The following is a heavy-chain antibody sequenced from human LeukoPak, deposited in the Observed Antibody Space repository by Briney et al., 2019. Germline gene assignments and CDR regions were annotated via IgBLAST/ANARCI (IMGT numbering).Heavy chain of an antibody. D-gene: IGHD5-18*01. CDR1: GFTFSSYA. Sequence: PGGSLRLSCAASGFTFSSYAMSWVRQAPGKGLEWVSAISGSGVSTYYADSVKGRFTISRDNSKNTLFLQMNSLRAEDTAVYYCARVIHGGMDVWGQGTTVTVSS. J-gene: IGHJ6*02. CDR2: ISGSGVST. CDR3: ARVIHGGMDV. V-gene: IGHV3-23*01.